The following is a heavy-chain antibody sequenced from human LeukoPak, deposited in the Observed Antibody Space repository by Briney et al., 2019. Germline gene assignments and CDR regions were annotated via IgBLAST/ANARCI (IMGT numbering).Heavy chain of an antibody. V-gene: IGHV3-64*01. CDR1: GFTFSSYA. Sequence: GGSLRLSCAASGFTFSSYAMHWLRQAPGKGLEYVSAISSNGGSTYYANPVKGRFTISRDNSKNTLYLQMGSLRAEDMAVYYCARGFTIFGVVTALNYWGQGTLVTVSS. D-gene: IGHD3-3*01. CDR3: ARGFTIFGVVTALNY. CDR2: ISSNGGST. J-gene: IGHJ4*02.